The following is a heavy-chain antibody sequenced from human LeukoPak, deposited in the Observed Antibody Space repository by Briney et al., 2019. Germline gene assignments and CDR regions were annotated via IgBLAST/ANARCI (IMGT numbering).Heavy chain of an antibody. CDR1: GFTFSSYA. D-gene: IGHD3-22*01. J-gene: IGHJ4*02. V-gene: IGHV3-64*04. CDR3: ATHYYDSSAIPDYFDY. Sequence: GGSLRLSCSASGFTFSSYAMHWVRQAPGKGLEYVSAVSSNGGSTYYADSVKGRFTISRDNSKNTLYLQMNSLRAEDTAVYYCATHYYDSSAIPDYFDYWGQGTLVTVSS. CDR2: VSSNGGST.